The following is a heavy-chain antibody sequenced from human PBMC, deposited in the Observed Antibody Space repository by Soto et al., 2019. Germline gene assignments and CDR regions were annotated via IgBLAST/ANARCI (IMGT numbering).Heavy chain of an antibody. J-gene: IGHJ4*02. V-gene: IGHV1-8*01. D-gene: IGHD1-26*01. CDR2: MNTNSGNT. CDR1: GYTFTRYD. Sequence: QVKLVQSGAEVKKPGASVKVSCKASGYTFTRYDINWVRQATGQGLEWMGWMNTNSGNTGYAQKFQGRVTMTRHTAISTAYMELSSLRSEDTAVYYCARGRIVGGSVDYWGQGTLVTFSS. CDR3: ARGRIVGGSVDY.